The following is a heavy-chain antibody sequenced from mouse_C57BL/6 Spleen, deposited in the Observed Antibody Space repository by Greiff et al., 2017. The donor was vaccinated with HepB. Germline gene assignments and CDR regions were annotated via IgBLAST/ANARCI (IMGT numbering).Heavy chain of an antibody. Sequence: QVQLQQSGAELAKPGASVKLSCKASGYTFTSYWMHWVKQRPGQGLEWIGYINPSSGYTKYKQKFKDTATLTADKSSSTAYMQLSSLTYEDSAVYYCARSGYSDYEFAYWGQGTLVTVSA. V-gene: IGHV1-7*01. CDR1: GYTFTSYW. D-gene: IGHD2-13*01. J-gene: IGHJ3*01. CDR2: INPSSGYT. CDR3: ARSGYSDYEFAY.